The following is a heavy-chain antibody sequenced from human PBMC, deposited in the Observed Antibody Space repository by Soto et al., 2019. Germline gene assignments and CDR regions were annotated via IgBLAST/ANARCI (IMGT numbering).Heavy chain of an antibody. CDR3: ARDYGDYVGYYYYGMDV. V-gene: IGHV3-33*01. J-gene: IGHJ6*02. CDR2: IWYDGSNK. Sequence: GGSLRLSCAASGFTFSSYGMHWVRQAPGKGLEWVAVIWYDGSNKYYADSVKGRFTISRDNSKNTLYLQMNSLRAEDTAVYYCARDYGDYVGYYYYGMDVWGQGTTGTCSS. CDR1: GFTFSSYG. D-gene: IGHD4-17*01.